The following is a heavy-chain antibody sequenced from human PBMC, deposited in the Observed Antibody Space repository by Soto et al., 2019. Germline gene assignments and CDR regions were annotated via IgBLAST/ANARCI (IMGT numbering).Heavy chain of an antibody. CDR2: ISYDGSRR. CDR3: VKNRGSWYGPSDY. J-gene: IGHJ4*02. Sequence: PGGSLRLSCAASGFTFSSYAIHWVRQAPGKGLEWVAVISYDGSRRYYADSVKGRFTISRDNSKNTLYLQMSSLRAEDTAVYYCVKNRGSWYGPSDYWGQGTLVTVSS. V-gene: IGHV3-30*18. CDR1: GFTFSSYA. D-gene: IGHD6-13*01.